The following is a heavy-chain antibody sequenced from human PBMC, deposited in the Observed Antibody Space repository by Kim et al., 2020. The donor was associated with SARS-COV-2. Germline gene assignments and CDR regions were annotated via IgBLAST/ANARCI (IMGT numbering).Heavy chain of an antibody. CDR1: GYTFTGYY. CDR3: ARSKFTMVRGNEGYYYYYGMDV. V-gene: IGHV1-2*02. J-gene: IGHJ6*02. CDR2: INPNSGGT. Sequence: ASVKVSCKASGYTFTGYYMHWVRQAPGQGLEWMGWINPNSGGTNYAQKFQGRVTMTRDTSISTAYMELSRLRSDDTAVYYCARSKFTMVRGNEGYYYYYGMDVWGQGTTVTVSS. D-gene: IGHD3-10*01.